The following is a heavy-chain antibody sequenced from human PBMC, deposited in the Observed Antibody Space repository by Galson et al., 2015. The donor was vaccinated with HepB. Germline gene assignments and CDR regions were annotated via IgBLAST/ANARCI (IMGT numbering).Heavy chain of an antibody. CDR1: GFTFSDYY. D-gene: IGHD4-17*01. V-gene: IGHV3-11*06. J-gene: IGHJ4*02. Sequence: SLRLSCAASGFTFSDYYMSWIRQAPGKGLEWVSYISSNAIYTNYADSVKGRFTISRDNAKNSLYLQINSLRAEDTAVYYCTRVADADYGDHSHFDSWGLGTLVTFSS. CDR3: TRVADADYGDHSHFDS. CDR2: ISSNAIYT.